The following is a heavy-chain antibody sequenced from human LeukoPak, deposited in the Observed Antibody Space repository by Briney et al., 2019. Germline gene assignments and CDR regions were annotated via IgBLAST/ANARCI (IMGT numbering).Heavy chain of an antibody. CDR1: GGTISSYY. D-gene: IGHD3-22*01. J-gene: IGHJ4*02. Sequence: PSETLSLTCTVSGGTISSYYWSWIRQPPGKGLEWIGYVFSSGSTNYNPSLKSRVTISIDTSNNQFSLKMNSVTAADTAVYYCARLRYYYDSAGFYYYFDSWGQGALVTVSS. CDR3: ARLRYYYDSAGFYYYFDS. V-gene: IGHV4-59*08. CDR2: VFSSGST.